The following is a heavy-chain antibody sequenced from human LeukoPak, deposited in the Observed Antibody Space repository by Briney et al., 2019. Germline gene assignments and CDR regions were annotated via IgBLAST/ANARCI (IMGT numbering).Heavy chain of an antibody. Sequence: PGGSLRLSCAASGFTFSSYSMNWVRQAPGKGLEWVSYISSTSSTIYYADSVKGRFTISRDNAKNSLYLQMNSLRAEDTAVYFCAREYGRFDSWGQGTLVTVSS. J-gene: IGHJ4*02. D-gene: IGHD4-17*01. V-gene: IGHV3-48*01. CDR1: GFTFSSYS. CDR3: AREYGRFDS. CDR2: ISSTSSTI.